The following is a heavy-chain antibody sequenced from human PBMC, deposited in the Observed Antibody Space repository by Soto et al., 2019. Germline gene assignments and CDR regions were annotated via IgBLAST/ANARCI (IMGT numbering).Heavy chain of an antibody. V-gene: IGHV4-39*01. CDR2: IYYSAST. D-gene: IGHD6-25*01. CDR3: ARHRSAARREMDY. Sequence: SETLSLTCTVSGGSISSSSYYWGWIRQPPGKGLEWIGSIYYSASTYSNPSLKTRVTISIDTSKNQFSLQLSSVTAAGTAVYYCARHRSAARREMDYWGQGTLVTVSS. J-gene: IGHJ4*02. CDR1: GGSISSSSYY.